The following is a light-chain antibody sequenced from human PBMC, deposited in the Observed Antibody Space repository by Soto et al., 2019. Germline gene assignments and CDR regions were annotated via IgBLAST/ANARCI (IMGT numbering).Light chain of an antibody. CDR3: QQHGRSPFT. V-gene: IGKV3-20*01. Sequence: EIVLTQSPGTLSLSPGERATLSCRASQSVSSSYLAWYQQKPGQAPRLLIYGASSMPTGIPARFSGSESGTEFTLTINRLEAEDFAMYYCQQHGRSPFTFGPGTKVDIK. CDR2: GAS. CDR1: QSVSSSY. J-gene: IGKJ3*01.